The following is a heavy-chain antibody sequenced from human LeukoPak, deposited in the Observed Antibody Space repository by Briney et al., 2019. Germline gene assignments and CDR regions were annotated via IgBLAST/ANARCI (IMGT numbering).Heavy chain of an antibody. CDR3: ARAGVGRGSDWNDAFDI. CDR1: GYAFTGYY. V-gene: IGHV1-2*02. CDR2: INPNTGGT. D-gene: IGHD6-19*01. J-gene: IGHJ3*02. Sequence: ASVKVSCKASGYAFTGYYMHWVRQAPGQGLEWMGWINPNTGGTNNPQKFQGRVTMTRSTSISTAYMELSSLRSDDTAMYYCARAGVGRGSDWNDAFDIWGQGTMVTVSS.